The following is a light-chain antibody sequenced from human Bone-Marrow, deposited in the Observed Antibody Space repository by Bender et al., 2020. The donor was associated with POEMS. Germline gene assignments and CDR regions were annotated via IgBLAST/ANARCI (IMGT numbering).Light chain of an antibody. CDR1: SSDVGRYDL. CDR2: EVT. Sequence: QSALTQPASVSGSPGQSITISCTGSSSDVGRYDLVSWYQQHPGIAPKLMIYEVTKRPSGISNRFSGSKSGNTASLTISGLQTEDEAEYYCNSYTRRNIGVFGGGTRVTVL. J-gene: IGLJ3*02. CDR3: NSYTRRNIGV. V-gene: IGLV2-14*02.